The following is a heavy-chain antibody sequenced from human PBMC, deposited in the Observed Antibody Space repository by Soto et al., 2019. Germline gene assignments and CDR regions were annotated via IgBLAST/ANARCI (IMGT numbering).Heavy chain of an antibody. Sequence: EVQLLESGGGLVQPGGSLRLSCAASGFTFNIYAMNWVRQAPGKGLEWVAVISGSGGSTYYADSVKGRFTISRDNSKNELYLQMNSLRGQDTAVSYCAKEPSSGWGSWFDPWGQGTLVTVSS. J-gene: IGHJ5*02. D-gene: IGHD6-19*01. CDR3: AKEPSSGWGSWFDP. CDR2: ISGSGGST. CDR1: GFTFNIYA. V-gene: IGHV3-23*01.